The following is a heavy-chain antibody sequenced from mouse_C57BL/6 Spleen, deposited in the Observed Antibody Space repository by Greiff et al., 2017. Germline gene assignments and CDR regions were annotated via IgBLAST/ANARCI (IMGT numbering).Heavy chain of an antibody. J-gene: IGHJ3*01. CDR3: AREGLAY. CDR1: GFTFSSYA. CDR2: ISDGGSYT. V-gene: IGHV5-4*01. Sequence: SGGGLVKPGGSLKLSCAASGFTFSSYAMSWVRQTPEKRLEWVATISDGGSYTYYPDNVKGRFTISRDNAKNNLYLQMSHLKSEDTAMYYCAREGLAYWGQGTLVTVSA. D-gene: IGHD3-3*01.